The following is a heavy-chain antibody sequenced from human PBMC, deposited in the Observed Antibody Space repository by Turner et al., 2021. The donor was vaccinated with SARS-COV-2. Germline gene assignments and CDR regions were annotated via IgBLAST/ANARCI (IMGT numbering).Heavy chain of an antibody. CDR2: IYSGGST. D-gene: IGHD4-17*01. Sequence: EVQLVESGGGLIQPGGSLRLSCSASGFTVSSNYMSWVRQAPGKGLEWVSVIYSGGSTFYADSVKGRFTISRDNSRNTLYLQMNSLRAEDTAVYYCARDYGEYYFDYWGQGTLVTVSS. CDR3: ARDYGEYYFDY. J-gene: IGHJ4*02. CDR1: GFTVSSNY. V-gene: IGHV3-53*01.